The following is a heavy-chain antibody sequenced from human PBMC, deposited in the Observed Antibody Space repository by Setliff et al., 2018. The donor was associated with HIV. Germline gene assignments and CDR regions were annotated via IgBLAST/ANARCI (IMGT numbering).Heavy chain of an antibody. D-gene: IGHD4-17*01. J-gene: IGHJ6*02. CDR2: MNHRGVI. CDR3: ARGGPTVAYGVDV. V-gene: IGHV4-34*01. CDR1: GGSFSGYY. Sequence: SETLSLTCTVYGGSFSGYYWTWIRQPPGKGLEFIGEMNHRGVIKYLSSLKSRVTMAVDTSKKQFSLKLKSVTAADTAVYYCARGGPTVAYGVDVWGQGTTVTVSS.